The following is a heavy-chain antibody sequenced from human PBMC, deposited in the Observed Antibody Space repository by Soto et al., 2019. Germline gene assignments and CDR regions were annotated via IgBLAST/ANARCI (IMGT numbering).Heavy chain of an antibody. V-gene: IGHV1-2*04. D-gene: IGHD6-25*01. Sequence: ASVKVSCKASGYTFTGYYMHWVRQAPGQGLEWMGWINPNSGGTNYAQKFQGWVTMTRDTSISTAYMELSRLRSDDTAVYYCARAHPQGSANWYFDLWGRGTLVTVSS. J-gene: IGHJ2*01. CDR3: ARAHPQGSANWYFDL. CDR1: GYTFTGYY. CDR2: INPNSGGT.